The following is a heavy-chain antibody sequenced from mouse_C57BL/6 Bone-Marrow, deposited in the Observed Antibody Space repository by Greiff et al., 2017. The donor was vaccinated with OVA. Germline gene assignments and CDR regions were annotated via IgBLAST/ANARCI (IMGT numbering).Heavy chain of an antibody. CDR3: AGRWYFDV. J-gene: IGHJ1*03. Sequence: QVHVKQSGAELARPGASVKLSCKASGYTFTSYGISWVKQRTGQGLEWIGEIYPRSGNTYYNEKFKGKATLTVDKSSSTAYLELRSLTYEDSAVYFCAGRWYFDVWGTGTTVTVSS. CDR1: GYTFTSYG. CDR2: IYPRSGNT. V-gene: IGHV1-81*01.